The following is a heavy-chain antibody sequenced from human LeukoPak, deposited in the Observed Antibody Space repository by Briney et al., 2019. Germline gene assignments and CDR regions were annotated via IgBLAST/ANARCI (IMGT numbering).Heavy chain of an antibody. CDR3: AKARIYRDYYYSSGYYPDFDY. Sequence: GGCLLPGFSASVFTFIYYGSPWVPWAPGKGVERVAVISCDGSIKYYADSVNGRFTISRDNSKNTLYMQMNSQRAEDTAVYYCAKARIYRDYYYSSGYYPDFDYWGQGTLVTVSS. CDR1: VFTFIYYG. J-gene: IGHJ4*02. V-gene: IGHV3-30*18. CDR2: ISCDGSIK. D-gene: IGHD3-22*01.